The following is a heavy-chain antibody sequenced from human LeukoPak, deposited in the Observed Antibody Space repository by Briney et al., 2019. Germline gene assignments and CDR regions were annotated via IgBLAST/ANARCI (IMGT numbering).Heavy chain of an antibody. CDR1: NDSINSYY. CDR3: AREEIRSWFDP. V-gene: IGHV4-59*01. CDR2: IYYRGNT. J-gene: IGHJ5*02. D-gene: IGHD5-24*01. Sequence: SETLSLTCTVSNDSINSYYWSWIRQPPGKGLEWIGSIYYRGNTNYNPSLQSRLSISVDTSKNQFSLKLSSVTAADTAVYYCAREEIRSWFDPWGQGTLVTVSS.